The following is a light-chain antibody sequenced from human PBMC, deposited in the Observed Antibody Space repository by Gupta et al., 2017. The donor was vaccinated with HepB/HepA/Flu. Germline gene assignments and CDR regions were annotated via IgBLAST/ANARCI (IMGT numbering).Light chain of an antibody. Sequence: IVMTQSPATLSFSPGERATLSCRASHSVDSNLAWYQQKPGQPPRLLIFDASTRATGFPARFSGSGSGTEFTLTISSLQSEDFAIYYCLQDNNWPWTFGQGTKVEVK. CDR1: HSVDSN. J-gene: IGKJ1*01. V-gene: IGKV3-15*01. CDR2: DAS. CDR3: LQDNNWPWT.